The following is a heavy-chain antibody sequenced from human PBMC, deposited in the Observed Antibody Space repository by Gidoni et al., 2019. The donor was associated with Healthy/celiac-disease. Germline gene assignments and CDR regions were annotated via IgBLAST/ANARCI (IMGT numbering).Heavy chain of an antibody. J-gene: IGHJ3*02. CDR1: GFTFSNAW. CDR2: IKSKTDGGTT. D-gene: IGHD3-22*01. V-gene: IGHV3-15*01. Sequence: EVQLVESGGGLVKPGGSLRLSCAASGFTFSNAWMSWVRQAPGKGLEWVGRIKSKTDGGTTDYAAPVKGRFTISRDDSKNTLYLQMNSLKTEDTAVYYCTTALGDSSDLDAFDIWGQGTMVTVSS. CDR3: TTALGDSSDLDAFDI.